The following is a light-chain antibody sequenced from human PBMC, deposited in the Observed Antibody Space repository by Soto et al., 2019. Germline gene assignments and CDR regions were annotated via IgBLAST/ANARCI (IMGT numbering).Light chain of an antibody. CDR1: SSDVGAYNF. CDR3: SSLTSRSTCV. CDR2: DVS. Sequence: QSVLTQPASVSGSPGQSITISCTGTSSDVGAYNFVSWFQQHPGKAPQLMIYDVSNRPSGVSNRFSGSKSGNTASLTISSPKAKDEADYSCSSLTSRSTCVFGTGTKVTVL. V-gene: IGLV2-14*01. J-gene: IGLJ1*01.